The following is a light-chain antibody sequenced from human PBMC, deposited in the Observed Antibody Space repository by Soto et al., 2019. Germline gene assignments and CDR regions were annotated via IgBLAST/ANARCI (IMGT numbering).Light chain of an antibody. CDR2: GAS. CDR3: QQLNSYPLYT. J-gene: IGKJ2*01. V-gene: IGKV1-9*01. Sequence: DIQLTQSPSFLSASVGDRVTITCRASQGISSYLAWYQQKPGKAPKLLIYGASTLQSGVPSRFCGSGSGTDFTLTISSLQPEDFATYYCQQLNSYPLYTFGQGTKLEIK. CDR1: QGISSY.